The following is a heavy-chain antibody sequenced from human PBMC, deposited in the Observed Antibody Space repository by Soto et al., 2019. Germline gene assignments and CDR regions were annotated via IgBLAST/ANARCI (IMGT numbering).Heavy chain of an antibody. J-gene: IGHJ4*02. CDR2: DYGDST. V-gene: IGHV4-59*02. D-gene: IGHD3-16*01. Sequence: QVQLQESGPGLVKPSETLSLTCTVSGGSVSSHHWPWIRQPPGKGLEWIGDYGDSTSYSPSRKSRVTISADTSKNQFSLKLISVTATDTAVYYCATYRRGEGGRGYWGQGSRATASS. CDR3: ATYRRGEGGRGY. CDR1: GGSVSSHH.